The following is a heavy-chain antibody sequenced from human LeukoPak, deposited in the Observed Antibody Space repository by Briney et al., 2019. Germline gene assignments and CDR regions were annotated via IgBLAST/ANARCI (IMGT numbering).Heavy chain of an antibody. CDR1: GFTFSSYG. V-gene: IGHV3-30*02. Sequence: GGSLRLSCAASGFTFSSYGMHWVRQAPAKGLEWVAFIRYDGSNKYYADSVKGRFTISRDNSKNTLYLQMNSLRAEDTAVYYCAKERDYGDYDFDYWGQGTLVTVSS. CDR3: AKERDYGDYDFDY. D-gene: IGHD4-17*01. CDR2: IRYDGSNK. J-gene: IGHJ4*02.